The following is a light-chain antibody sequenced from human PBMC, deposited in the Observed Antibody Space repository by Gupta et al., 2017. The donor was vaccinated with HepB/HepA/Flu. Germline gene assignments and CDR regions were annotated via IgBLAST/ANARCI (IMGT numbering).Light chain of an antibody. CDR1: ESISSY. J-gene: IGKJ2*01. CDR3: QQSYSTLMYT. V-gene: IGKV1-39*01. Sequence: DIQMTHSPSFLSASVGERVTVSCRASESISSYLNWYQQKPGKVPKLLIYLASSLQSGVPSRFSGSGFGTDFTLTISSVQPEDFATYYCQQSYSTLMYTFGQGTKLEIK. CDR2: LAS.